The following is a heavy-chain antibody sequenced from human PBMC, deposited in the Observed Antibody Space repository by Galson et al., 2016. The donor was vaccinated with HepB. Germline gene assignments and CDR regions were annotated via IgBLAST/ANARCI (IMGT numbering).Heavy chain of an antibody. CDR2: ISRSGDST. CDR1: GFTFRNYG. V-gene: IGHV3-23*01. Sequence: SLRLSCAASGFTFRNYGMTWVRQAPGEGLEVVSSISRSGDSTDYADSVKGRFTISRDNSKNTLSLQMNSLTADDTAIYYCVQGSTAPAVWGQGTLVTVSS. D-gene: IGHD2-2*01. J-gene: IGHJ4*02. CDR3: VQGSTAPAV.